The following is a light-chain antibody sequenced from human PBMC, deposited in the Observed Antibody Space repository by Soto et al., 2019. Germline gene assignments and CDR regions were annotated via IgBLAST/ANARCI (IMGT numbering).Light chain of an antibody. CDR2: DNT. Sequence: QAVLTQPPSVSGAPGQRVTISCTGSSSSAGSVYNVHWYQQRPGTAPKLLIYDNTDRPSGVPDRFSGSKSGTSASLAITGLQAEDEADYYCQSYDSGLGGYVIFGGGTKLTVL. V-gene: IGLV1-40*01. J-gene: IGLJ2*01. CDR1: SSSAGSVYN. CDR3: QSYDSGLGGYVI.